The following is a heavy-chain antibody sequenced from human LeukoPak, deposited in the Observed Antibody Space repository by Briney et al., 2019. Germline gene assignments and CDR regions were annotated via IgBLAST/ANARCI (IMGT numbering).Heavy chain of an antibody. CDR1: GGTFSSYA. V-gene: IGHV1-69*05. CDR3: ARGVGYCSSTSCKLAWFDP. J-gene: IGHJ5*02. D-gene: IGHD2-2*01. CDR2: IIPIFGTA. Sequence: SVKVSCKASGGTFSSYAISWVRQAPGQGLEWMGGIIPIFGTANYAQKFQGRVTITTDESTSTAYMELSSLRSEDTAVYYCARGVGYCSSTSCKLAWFDPWGQGTLVTVSS.